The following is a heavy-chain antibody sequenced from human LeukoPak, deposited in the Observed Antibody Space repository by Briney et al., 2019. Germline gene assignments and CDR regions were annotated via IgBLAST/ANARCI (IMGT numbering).Heavy chain of an antibody. D-gene: IGHD3-22*01. CDR3: ARANTNYYDSSGYHGDFDY. CDR2: IYYSGST. CDR1: GGSVSSGSYY. Sequence: SETLSLTCTVSGGSVSSGSYYWSWIRQPPGTGLEWIGYIYYSGSTNYNPSLKSRVTISVDTSKNQFSLKLSSVTAADTAVYYCARANTNYYDSSGYHGDFDYWGQGTLVTVSS. J-gene: IGHJ4*02. V-gene: IGHV4-61*01.